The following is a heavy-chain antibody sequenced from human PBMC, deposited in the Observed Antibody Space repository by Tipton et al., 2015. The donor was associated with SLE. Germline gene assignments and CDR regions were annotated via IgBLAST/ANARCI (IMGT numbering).Heavy chain of an antibody. Sequence: SLRLSCAASGFTVSSNYMSWVRQAPGKGLEWVSVIYSGGSTYYADSVKGRFTISRDNSKNTLYLQMNSPRAEDTAVYYCARGSRGVAFDIWGQGTMVTVSS. CDR1: GFTVSSNY. CDR2: IYSGGST. V-gene: IGHV3-53*05. CDR3: ARGSRGVAFDI. D-gene: IGHD3-10*01. J-gene: IGHJ3*02.